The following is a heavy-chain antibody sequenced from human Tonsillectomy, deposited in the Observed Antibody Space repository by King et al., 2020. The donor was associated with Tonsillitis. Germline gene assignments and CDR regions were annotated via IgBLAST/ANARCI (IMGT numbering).Heavy chain of an antibody. V-gene: IGHV3-23*01. Sequence: VQLLESGGGLVQPGGSLRLSCAASGFTFSSYAMSWVRQAPGKGLEWVSAISGSGGSTYYADSVKGRFTISRDNSKNTLYLQMNSLRDEDTAVYYCAKDLLSWEITVADAFDIWGQGTMVTVSS. CDR1: GFTFSSYA. CDR3: AKDLLSWEITVADAFDI. CDR2: ISGSGGST. D-gene: IGHD1-26*01. J-gene: IGHJ3*02.